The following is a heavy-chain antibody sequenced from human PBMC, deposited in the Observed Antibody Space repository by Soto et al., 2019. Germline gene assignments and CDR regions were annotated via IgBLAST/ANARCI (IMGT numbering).Heavy chain of an antibody. Sequence: GDSLKISCNASGYNFTSHWIGWVRQMPGKGLEWIGIIYPGDSDIRYSPSFQGQVTISADKPITTAYLQWGGLKASDTAIYYCVRQSTWIQLRIHFDFWGQANLVTVSS. J-gene: IGHJ4*02. CDR1: GYNFTSHW. CDR2: IYPGDSDI. D-gene: IGHD5-18*01. V-gene: IGHV5-51*01. CDR3: VRQSTWIQLRIHFDF.